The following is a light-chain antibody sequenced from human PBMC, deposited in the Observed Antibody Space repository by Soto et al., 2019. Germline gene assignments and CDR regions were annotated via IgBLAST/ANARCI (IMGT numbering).Light chain of an antibody. CDR3: LLYYDGAYV. Sequence: QAVVTQESSLTVSPGGTLTLTCASSTGAVTSGHYPNWFQQKPGQAPRTLIYSTSNKHPWTPARFSGSLLGGKAALTLSGVQPEDEAEYYCLLYYDGAYVFGTGTKVTVL. V-gene: IGLV7-43*01. J-gene: IGLJ1*01. CDR1: TGAVTSGHY. CDR2: STS.